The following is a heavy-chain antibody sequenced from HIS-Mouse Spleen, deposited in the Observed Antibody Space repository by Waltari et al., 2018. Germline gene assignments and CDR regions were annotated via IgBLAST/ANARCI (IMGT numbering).Heavy chain of an antibody. CDR2: IIPILGIA. V-gene: IGHV1-69*04. J-gene: IGHJ3*02. D-gene: IGHD2-15*01. CDR3: ARDRDCSGGSCPHAFDI. CDR1: GGPFSSYA. Sequence: QVQLVQSGAEVKKPGSSVKVSCKASGGPFSSYATSWVDQAPGKGLEWMGRIIPILGIANYAQKFQGRVTITADKSTSTAYMELSSLRSEDTAVYYCARDRDCSGGSCPHAFDIWGQGTMVTVSS.